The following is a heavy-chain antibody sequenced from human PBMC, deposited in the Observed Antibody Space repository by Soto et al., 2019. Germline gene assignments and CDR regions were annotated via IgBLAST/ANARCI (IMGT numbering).Heavy chain of an antibody. J-gene: IGHJ4*02. V-gene: IGHV1-2*04. CDR1: GYTFTGYY. CDR3: ARDTPAMLRNFDY. D-gene: IGHD2-15*01. Sequence: GASVKVSCKASGYTFTGYYMHWVRQAPGQGLEWMGWINPNSGGTNYAQKFQGWVTMTRDTSISTAYMELSRLRSDDTAVYYCARDTPAMLRNFDYWGQGTQVTVSS. CDR2: INPNSGGT.